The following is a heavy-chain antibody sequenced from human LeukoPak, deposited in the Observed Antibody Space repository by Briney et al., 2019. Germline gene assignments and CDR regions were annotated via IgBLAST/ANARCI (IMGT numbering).Heavy chain of an antibody. CDR3: ARGQGSYGYGNFDY. D-gene: IGHD5-18*01. CDR2: IYYSGST. CDR1: GGSISSSSYY. J-gene: IGHJ4*02. V-gene: IGHV4-39*01. Sequence: PSETLSLTCTVSGGSISSSSYYWGWIRQPPGKGLEWIGSIYYSGSTYYNPSLKSRVTISVDTSKNQFSLKLSSVTAADTAVYYCARGQGSYGYGNFDYWGQGTLVTVSS.